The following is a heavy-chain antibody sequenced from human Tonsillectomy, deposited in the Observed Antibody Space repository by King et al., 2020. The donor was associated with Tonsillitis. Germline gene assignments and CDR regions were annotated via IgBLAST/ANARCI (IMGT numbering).Heavy chain of an antibody. CDR3: EREFEYGELPFDV. J-gene: IGHJ3*01. V-gene: IGHV3-21*01. CDR2: ISGSSTYI. D-gene: IGHD1-7*01. CDR1: GFTFSSYS. Sequence: VQLVQSGGGLVKTGGSLRLSCAASGFTFSSYSMNWVRQAPGKGLEWGSSISGSSTYIYYADSVKGRFTISRDNAKKSLYLQMNSLRAEDTAVYYCEREFEYGELPFDVWGQGTMVTVPS.